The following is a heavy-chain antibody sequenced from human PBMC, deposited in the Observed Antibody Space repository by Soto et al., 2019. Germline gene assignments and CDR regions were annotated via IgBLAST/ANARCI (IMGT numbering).Heavy chain of an antibody. CDR1: GFTLSSYA. CDR2: ISRSSSNI. J-gene: IGHJ5*02. D-gene: IGHD2-8*02. Sequence: EVQLVESGGGLVQPGGSLRLSCAASGFTLSSYAMNWLRQAPGKGLEWVSYISRSSSNIQYAGSVKGRFTISRENAKNALYLQMNSLRDEDTAVYYCARDCSLGNRWCRWFDPWGQGTLVTVSS. CDR3: ARDCSLGNRWCRWFDP. V-gene: IGHV3-48*02.